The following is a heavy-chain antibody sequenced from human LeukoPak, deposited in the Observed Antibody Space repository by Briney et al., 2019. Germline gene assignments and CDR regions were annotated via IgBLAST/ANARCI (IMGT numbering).Heavy chain of an antibody. CDR1: AGSFSGHY. D-gene: IGHD6-13*01. CDR2: INDSGST. V-gene: IGHV4-34*01. J-gene: IGHJ5*02. CDR3: ARGRAAAGTRWFDP. Sequence: SETLSLTCAVNAGSFSGHYWSWIRQSPGKGLEWIGEINDSGSTNYNPSLKSRVTISVDTSKSQFSLKLSSVTAADTAVYYCARGRAAAGTRWFDPWGQGTLVTVSS.